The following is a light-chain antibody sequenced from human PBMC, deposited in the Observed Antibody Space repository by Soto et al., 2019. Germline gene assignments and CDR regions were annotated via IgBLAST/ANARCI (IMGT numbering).Light chain of an antibody. CDR1: QSVSSSY. CDR2: GAS. J-gene: IGKJ5*01. V-gene: IGKV3D-20*02. CDR3: QQRSDSIT. Sequence: DIVLTQSPGTLSLSPGERAALSCRASQSVSSSYLAWYQQKPGQDPRLLIYGASNRATGIPDRFSGSGSGTDFTLTISSLEPEDFAVYYCQQRSDSITFGQGTRLEIK.